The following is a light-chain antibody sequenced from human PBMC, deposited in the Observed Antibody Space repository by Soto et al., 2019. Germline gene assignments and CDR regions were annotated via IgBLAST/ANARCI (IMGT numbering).Light chain of an antibody. Sequence: QSALTQPASVSGSPGQSITISCTGTSSDVGGYNYVSWYQQHPGKAPKLMLYEVSHRPSGVSNRFSGSKSGNTASLTISGLQAEDEADYFCNSYGNTPTRDVFGTGTKLTVL. CDR1: SSDVGGYNY. J-gene: IGLJ1*01. V-gene: IGLV2-14*01. CDR2: EVS. CDR3: NSYGNTPTRDV.